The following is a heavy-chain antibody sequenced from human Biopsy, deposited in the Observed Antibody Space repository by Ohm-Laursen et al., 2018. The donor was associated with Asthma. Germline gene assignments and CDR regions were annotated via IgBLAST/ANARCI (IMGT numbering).Heavy chain of an antibody. CDR2: ITGSGSTI. D-gene: IGHD4-11*01. V-gene: IGHV3-48*02. Sequence: SLRLSCAASGFTFSNYGMHWVRQAPGKGLEWVSYITGSGSTIYYADSVKGRFTLSRDNAKNSLYLQMNSLRDEDTAVYYCALKYRNSVFPEYGMDVWGQGTTVTVS. CDR3: ALKYRNSVFPEYGMDV. CDR1: GFTFSNYG. J-gene: IGHJ6*02.